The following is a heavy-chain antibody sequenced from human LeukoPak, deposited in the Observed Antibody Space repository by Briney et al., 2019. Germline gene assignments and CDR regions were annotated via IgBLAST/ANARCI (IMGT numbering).Heavy chain of an antibody. CDR1: GFTFSDFG. J-gene: IGHJ5*02. CDR2: IRNDGSND. CDR3: VKGGSSSHNWFDP. V-gene: IGHV3-30*02. Sequence: PGGSLRLSCAASGFTFSDFGMHWVRQAPGKGLEWVAFIRNDGSNDYYPDSVRGRFTISRDNSRTTLYLQMHSLRIEDTAVYYCVKGGSSSHNWFDPWGQGILVPVSS. D-gene: IGHD6-13*01.